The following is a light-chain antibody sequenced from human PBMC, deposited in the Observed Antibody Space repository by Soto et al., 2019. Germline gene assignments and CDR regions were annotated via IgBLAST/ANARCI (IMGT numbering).Light chain of an antibody. V-gene: IGKV3D-15*01. J-gene: IGKJ4*01. CDR3: QQLSRYPLT. Sequence: EIVMTQSPATLSVSPGERATLSCRASQSVSSNLAWYQQKPGQAPRLLIYDASNRATGIPARFSGSGSETEFSLTIRALQPEDFATYYCQQLSRYPLTFGGGTKVDIK. CDR1: QSVSSN. CDR2: DAS.